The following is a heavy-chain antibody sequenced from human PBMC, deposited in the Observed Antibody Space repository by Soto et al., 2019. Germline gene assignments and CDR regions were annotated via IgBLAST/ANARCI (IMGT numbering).Heavy chain of an antibody. D-gene: IGHD3-9*01. J-gene: IGHJ3*02. CDR2: ISAYNGNT. Sequence: GASVKVSCKASGYTFTSYGISWVRQAPGQGLEWMGWISAYNGNTNYAQKLQGRVTMTTDTSTSTAYMELRSLRSDDTAVYYCARDRNDILTGHPPTGAFDIWGQGTMVTVSS. CDR3: ARDRNDILTGHPPTGAFDI. V-gene: IGHV1-18*01. CDR1: GYTFTSYG.